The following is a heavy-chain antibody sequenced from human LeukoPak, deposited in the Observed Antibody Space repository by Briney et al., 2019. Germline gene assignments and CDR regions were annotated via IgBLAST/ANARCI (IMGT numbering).Heavy chain of an antibody. V-gene: IGHV3-30*18. D-gene: IGHD6-6*01. Sequence: AGGSLRLSCAASGFTFSTYGMHWVRQAPGKGLEWVAVISYDGSNKYYADSVKGRLTISRDDSKNTLYLQMNSLRAEDTAIYYCAKHSSSSTFFAHFDYWGQGTLVTVSS. CDR3: AKHSSSSTFFAHFDY. CDR1: GFTFSTYG. CDR2: ISYDGSNK. J-gene: IGHJ4*02.